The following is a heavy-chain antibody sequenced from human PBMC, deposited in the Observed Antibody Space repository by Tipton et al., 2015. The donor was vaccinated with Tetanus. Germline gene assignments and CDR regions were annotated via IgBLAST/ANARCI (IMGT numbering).Heavy chain of an antibody. D-gene: IGHD4-11*01. CDR2: INHRGGT. CDR3: ARDSNFYSYSYKGMDV. CDR1: GGSFSSFY. J-gene: IGHJ6*02. V-gene: IGHV4-34*01. Sequence: TLSLTCAVSGGSFSSFYWSWIRQPPGKGLEWIGEINHRGGTSYTSSLKSRATISVDTSKNQFSLKLRSVTAADTAVYYCARDSNFYSYSYKGMDVWGQGTTVTVSS.